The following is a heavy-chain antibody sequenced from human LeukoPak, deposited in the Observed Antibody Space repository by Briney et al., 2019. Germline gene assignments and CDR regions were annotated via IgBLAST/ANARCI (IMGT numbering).Heavy chain of an antibody. CDR2: ISWNSGTI. J-gene: IGHJ6*03. CDR3: ARVPAPHRISSSWYQKRKHYYYYMDV. Sequence: GGSLRLSCAASGFTFDDYAMHWVRQAPGKGLEWVSGISWNSGTIGYADSVKGRFTISRDNAKNSLYLQMNSLRAEDTAVYCCARVPAPHRISSSWYQKRKHYYYYMDVWGKGTTVTVSS. CDR1: GFTFDDYA. D-gene: IGHD6-13*01. V-gene: IGHV3-9*01.